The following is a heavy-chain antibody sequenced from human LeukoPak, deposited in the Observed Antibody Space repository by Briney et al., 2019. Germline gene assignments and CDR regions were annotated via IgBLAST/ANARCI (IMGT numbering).Heavy chain of an antibody. Sequence: ASVKVSCKASGGTFSSYAISWVRQAPGQGLEWMGWINPNSGGTNYAQKFQGRVTMTRDTSISTAYMELSRLRSDDTAVYYCARGRGLEGATTGWGQGTLVTVSS. CDR3: ARGRGLEGATTG. D-gene: IGHD1-26*01. J-gene: IGHJ4*02. CDR2: INPNSGGT. CDR1: GGTFSSYA. V-gene: IGHV1-2*02.